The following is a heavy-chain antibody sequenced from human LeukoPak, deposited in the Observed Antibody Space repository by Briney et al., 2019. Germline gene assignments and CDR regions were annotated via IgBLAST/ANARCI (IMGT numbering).Heavy chain of an antibody. V-gene: IGHV3-7*01. CDR3: ARIWYFGDNNWRYFDY. D-gene: IGHD1-1*01. J-gene: IGHJ4*03. CDR1: GFSFSNYW. CDR2: IDPDGSET. Sequence: PGGSLRLSCAASGFSFSNYWMSWVRQAPGKGLECVANIDPDGSETQYVGSVKGRFTTSRDNAKNSLYVQMNSLRAEDTAIYYCARIWYFGDNNWRYFDYWGQGTLVTVSS.